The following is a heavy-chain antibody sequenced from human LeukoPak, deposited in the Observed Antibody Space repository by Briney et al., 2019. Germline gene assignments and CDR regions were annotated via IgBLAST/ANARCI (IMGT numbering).Heavy chain of an antibody. D-gene: IGHD5-18*01. CDR3: AKMGYSYGQVGYYFDY. J-gene: IGHJ4*02. CDR1: GFTFSSYG. V-gene: IGHV3-30*02. CDR2: IRYDGSNK. Sequence: GGSLRLSCAASGFTFSSYGMHWVRQAPGKGLEWVAFIRYDGSNKYYADSVKGRFTISRDNSKNTLYLQMNSLRAEDTAVYYCAKMGYSYGQVGYYFDYWGQGTLVTVSS.